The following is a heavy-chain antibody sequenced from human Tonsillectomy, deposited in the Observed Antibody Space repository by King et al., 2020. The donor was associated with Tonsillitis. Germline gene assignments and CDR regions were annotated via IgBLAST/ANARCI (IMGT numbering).Heavy chain of an antibody. V-gene: IGHV2-5*01. D-gene: IGHD6-13*01. CDR2: VYWNDDK. CDR1: GFSLDTSGVS. J-gene: IGHJ3*02. CDR3: AHSGVPAAGGDAFDI. Sequence: TLQESGPTLVKPTQTLTLTCTFSGFSLDTSGVSVGWIRQPPGKALECLALVYWNDDKRYSPSGKNRVTITKDTSKNQVVLALANMDPVDAGTYYCAHSGVPAAGGDAFDIWGPGTMVTVS.